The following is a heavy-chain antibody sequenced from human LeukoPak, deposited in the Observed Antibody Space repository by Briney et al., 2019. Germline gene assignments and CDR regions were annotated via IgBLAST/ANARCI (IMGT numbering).Heavy chain of an antibody. CDR3: AKGSSGYYYYFDY. CDR2: ISWNSGSI. D-gene: IGHD3-22*01. Sequence: PGRSLRLSCAASGFTFDDYAMHWVRQAPGKGLEWVSGISWNSGSIGYADSVKDRFTISRDNAKNSLYLQMNSLRAEDTALYYCAKGSSGYYYYFDYWGQGTLVTVSS. CDR1: GFTFDDYA. J-gene: IGHJ4*02. V-gene: IGHV3-9*01.